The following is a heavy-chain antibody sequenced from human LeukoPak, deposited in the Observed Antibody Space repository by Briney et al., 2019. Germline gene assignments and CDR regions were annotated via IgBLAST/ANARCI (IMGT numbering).Heavy chain of an antibody. CDR1: GFTFSSYA. D-gene: IGHD3-10*01. Sequence: GGSLRLSCAASGFTFSSYAMSWVRQAPGKGLKWVSAISGSGGSTYYADSVKGRFTISRDNSKNTLYLQMNSLRAEDTAVYYCAKDALFIVRGPKPGMDVWGQGTTVTVSS. CDR2: ISGSGGST. J-gene: IGHJ6*02. CDR3: AKDALFIVRGPKPGMDV. V-gene: IGHV3-23*01.